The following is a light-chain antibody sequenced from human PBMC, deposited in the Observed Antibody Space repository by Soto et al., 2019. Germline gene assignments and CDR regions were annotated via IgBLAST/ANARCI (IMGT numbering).Light chain of an antibody. CDR1: ISDAGFYAR. J-gene: IGLJ1*01. CDR2: DVT. CDR3: SSYASSSTYV. V-gene: IGLV2-18*02. Sequence: QSALTQPPSVSGSPGQSVTISCTGTISDAGFYARVSWYQQPPGTAPKLLFYDVTCRPSGLPHRLSGARSGKTASLNISGHQPEDEAAYYCSSYASSSTYVFGPGTKLTVL.